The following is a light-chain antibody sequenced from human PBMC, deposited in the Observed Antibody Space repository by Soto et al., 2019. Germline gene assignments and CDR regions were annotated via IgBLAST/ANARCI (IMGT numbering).Light chain of an antibody. CDR3: QQYGDWPPWT. V-gene: IGKV3-15*01. J-gene: IGKJ1*01. Sequence: VMTQSPATLSLSPGDSATLSCRASQSVRSNLAWYQQRPCQPPRLLIYGAYTRATGIPARFSGGGSGTEFTLTITSLQSEDFAVYYCQQYGDWPPWTFGQGTKVDIK. CDR2: GAY. CDR1: QSVRSN.